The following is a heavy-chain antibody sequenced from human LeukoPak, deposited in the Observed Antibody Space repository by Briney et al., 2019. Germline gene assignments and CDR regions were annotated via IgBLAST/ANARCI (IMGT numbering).Heavy chain of an antibody. V-gene: IGHV3-7*01. Sequence: GGSLRLSCAVSGFTHSSYWVSWVRQAPGRGGEWVANIKQDGSEKYYLDSVKGRFTIPRDNAKVSVYLQMNSLRAEYTAVYYCARDSRWELPDAFDIWGQGTMVTVSS. CDR2: IKQDGSEK. CDR3: ARDSRWELPDAFDI. J-gene: IGHJ3*02. D-gene: IGHD1-26*01. CDR1: GFTHSSYW.